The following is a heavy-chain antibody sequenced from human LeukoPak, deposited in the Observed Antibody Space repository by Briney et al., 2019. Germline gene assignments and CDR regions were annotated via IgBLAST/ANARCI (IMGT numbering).Heavy chain of an antibody. J-gene: IGHJ5*02. Sequence: GGSLRLSCAASGFTFSSYAMSWVRQAPGKGLEWVSAISGSGDNTYYADSVKGRFTISRDNSKNTLYLQMNNLRAEDTAVYYCATSPTFDPWGQGTLVTVSS. CDR1: GFTFSSYA. V-gene: IGHV3-23*01. CDR2: ISGSGDNT. CDR3: ATSPTFDP.